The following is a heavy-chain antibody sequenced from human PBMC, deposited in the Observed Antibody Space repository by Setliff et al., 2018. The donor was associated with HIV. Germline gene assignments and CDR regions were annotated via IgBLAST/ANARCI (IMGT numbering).Heavy chain of an antibody. D-gene: IGHD1-26*01. V-gene: IGHV1-2*06. CDR1: GYTFTGNY. Sequence: ASVKVSCKASGYTFTGNYMHWVRQAPGQGLEWMGRISPNSGGTNYAQKFQGRVTMTRDTSINTAYMDLSRLTSDDTAVYYCARDKEPWEGYYKYYSMDVWGKGTKVTVSS. CDR2: ISPNSGGT. J-gene: IGHJ6*03. CDR3: ARDKEPWEGYYKYYSMDV.